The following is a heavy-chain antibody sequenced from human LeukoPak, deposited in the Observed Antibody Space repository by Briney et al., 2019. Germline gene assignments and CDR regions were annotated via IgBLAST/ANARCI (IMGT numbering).Heavy chain of an antibody. D-gene: IGHD2-15*01. V-gene: IGHV3-23*01. CDR3: AKGSGSSCYSPCDY. CDR2: IFANDGNT. J-gene: IGHJ4*02. Sequence: PGGSLRLSCAASGLTFRNYAMSWVRQAPGKGLEWVSVIFANDGNTYYADAVKGRFTISRDNSKDTLYLQMDSLRAEDTAVYYCAKGSGSSCYSPCDYWGRGILVTVSS. CDR1: GLTFRNYA.